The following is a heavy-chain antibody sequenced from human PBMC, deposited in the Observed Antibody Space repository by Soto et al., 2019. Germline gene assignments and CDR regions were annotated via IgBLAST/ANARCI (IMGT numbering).Heavy chain of an antibody. J-gene: IGHJ3*02. Sequence: QLHLVQSGAVVKKPGASVTVSCSASGYPVTAYYMHWVRQAPGRGLEWMGGINPATGAAKYTQTWQGGVTMYRYTSTSTVLMELGGLTSEDTAVFYCARGGGVGVAGSAAFDMWGQGTLVTVSS. D-gene: IGHD3-3*01. V-gene: IGHV1-2*02. CDR3: ARGGGVGVAGSAAFDM. CDR1: GYPVTAYY. CDR2: INPATGAA.